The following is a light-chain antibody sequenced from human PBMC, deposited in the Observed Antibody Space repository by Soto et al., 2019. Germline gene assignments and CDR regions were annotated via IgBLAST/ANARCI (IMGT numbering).Light chain of an antibody. CDR1: QSVSSSY. CDR3: QYHGSSPIT. Sequence: IVLTQSPGTLSLSPGERATLSCRASQSVSSSYLAWYQQKPGQAPRLLIYGASSRATGIPDRFSGSGSGTDFTLTISRLEPEDFALFYCQYHGSSPITFGQGTRLEIK. J-gene: IGKJ5*01. CDR2: GAS. V-gene: IGKV3-20*01.